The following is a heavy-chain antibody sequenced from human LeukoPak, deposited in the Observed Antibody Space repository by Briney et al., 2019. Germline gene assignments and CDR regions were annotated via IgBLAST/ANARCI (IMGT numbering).Heavy chain of an antibody. CDR2: IKQDATEI. J-gene: IGHJ5*02. V-gene: IGHV3-7*01. D-gene: IGHD1-26*01. Sequence: GGSLRLSCAASGFTFSSYGMSWVRQAPGKGLEWVANIKQDATEIYYADSVKGRLTISRDNARRSLFLQMNILRVEGTALYYCARLNWDDGEVSGFDQWGQGLLVTVSS. CDR3: ARLNWDDGEVSGFDQ. CDR1: GFTFSSYG.